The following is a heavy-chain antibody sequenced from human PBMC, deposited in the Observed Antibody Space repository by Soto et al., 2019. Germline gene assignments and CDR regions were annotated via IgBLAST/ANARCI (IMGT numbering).Heavy chain of an antibody. CDR2: IYYSGST. J-gene: IGHJ4*02. D-gene: IGHD3-10*01. CDR3: ARWWFGEFFDY. CDR1: GGSISIVDYY. V-gene: IGHV4-30-4*01. Sequence: SETLSLTCTVSGGSISIVDYYWSWIRQPPGKGLEWIGYIYYSGSTYYNPSLKSRVTISVDTSKNQFSLKLSSVTAADTAVYYCARWWFGEFFDYWGQGTLVTVSS.